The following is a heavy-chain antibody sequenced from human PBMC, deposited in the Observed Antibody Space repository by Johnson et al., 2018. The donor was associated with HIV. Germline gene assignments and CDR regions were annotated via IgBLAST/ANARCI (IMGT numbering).Heavy chain of an antibody. CDR2: ISYDGSNK. J-gene: IGHJ3*02. D-gene: IGHD6-19*01. Sequence: VQLVESWGGVVQPGRSLRLSCAASGFNFTSYAMHWVRQAPGKGLEWVAVISYDGSNKYYADSVKGRFTISRDNSKNTLFLQMNSLRAEDTAVYYCARGLVDGGERQWLDPYDAFDIWGQGTMVTVSS. CDR3: ARGLVDGGERQWLDPYDAFDI. V-gene: IGHV3-30*04. CDR1: GFNFTSYA.